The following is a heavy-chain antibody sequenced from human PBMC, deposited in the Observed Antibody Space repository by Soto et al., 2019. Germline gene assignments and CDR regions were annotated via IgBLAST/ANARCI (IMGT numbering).Heavy chain of an antibody. V-gene: IGHV4-59*08. CDR2: IFYSGST. D-gene: IGHD6-13*01. J-gene: IGHJ4*02. CDR3: ARRYSSSSDY. CDR1: GGSISSYY. Sequence: VQLQESGPGLVKPSETLSLTCTVSGGSISSYYWSWIRQPPGKGLVWIGYIFYSGSTNYNPSLKSRVTISVDTSKNQFSLKLSSVTAADTAVYYCARRYSSSSDYWGQGTLVTVSS.